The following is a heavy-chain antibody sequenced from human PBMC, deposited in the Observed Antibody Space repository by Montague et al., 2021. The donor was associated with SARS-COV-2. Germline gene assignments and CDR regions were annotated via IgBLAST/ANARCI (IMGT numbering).Heavy chain of an antibody. CDR1: GGPIGPYD. CDR2: INYTGGT. V-gene: IGHV4-59*01. Sequence: SETLSLTCTVSGGPIGPYDWSWIRQPPGRGLEWSVKINYTGGTNYNSSLKRRLTISVDTSETQFSLNVTSVAPADPAVYYCARVGWELRVGDYFFDYWGQGTPVTVSS. D-gene: IGHD1-26*01. J-gene: IGHJ4*02. CDR3: ARVGWELRVGDYFFDY.